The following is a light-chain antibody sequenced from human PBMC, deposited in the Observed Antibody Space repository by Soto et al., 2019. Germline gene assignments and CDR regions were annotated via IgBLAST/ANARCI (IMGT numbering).Light chain of an antibody. CDR1: QAISDY. V-gene: IGKV1-9*01. CDR3: QQLHTYPIT. J-gene: IGKJ5*01. CDR2: AAS. Sequence: DIQLTQSPSFLSASVGDTVTITCRASQAISDYSAWYQQKPGKAPKLLIYAASTLQTGVPSRFSGIGSGTQFTLTISSLQPEDFATYYCQQLHTYPITFGQGTRLETK.